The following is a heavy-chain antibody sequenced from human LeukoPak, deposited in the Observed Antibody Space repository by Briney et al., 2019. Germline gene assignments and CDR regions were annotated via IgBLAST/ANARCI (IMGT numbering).Heavy chain of an antibody. CDR3: ARDRPVLAP. CDR2: INHSGST. CDR1: GGSFSGYY. D-gene: IGHD6-6*01. V-gene: IGHV4-34*01. J-gene: IGHJ5*02. Sequence: SETLSLTCAVYGGSFSGYYWSWIRQPPGKGLEWIGEINHSGSTNYNPSLKSRVTISVDTSKNQFPLKLSSVTAADTAVYYCARDRPVLAPWGQGTLVTVSS.